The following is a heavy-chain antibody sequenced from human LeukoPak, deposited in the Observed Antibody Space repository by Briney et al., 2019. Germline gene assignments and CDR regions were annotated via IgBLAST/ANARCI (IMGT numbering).Heavy chain of an antibody. Sequence: GGSLRLSCAASGFTFSSYAMSWVRQAPGKGLEWVSAISGSGGSTYYADSVKGRFTISRDNSKNTLHLQVNSLRAEDTAVYYCAKGDIAVVTAWFDPWGQGTLVTVSS. J-gene: IGHJ5*02. D-gene: IGHD2-21*02. CDR2: ISGSGGST. CDR1: GFTFSSYA. CDR3: AKGDIAVVTAWFDP. V-gene: IGHV3-23*01.